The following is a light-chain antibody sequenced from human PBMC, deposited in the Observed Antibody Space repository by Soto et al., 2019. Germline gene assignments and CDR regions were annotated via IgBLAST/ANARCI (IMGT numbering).Light chain of an antibody. J-gene: IGKJ2*01. Sequence: DLQMTQSPSSLPASVGDRVTLTCRASQSSSTYLNWYQQKPGKAPKLVIYAASSLQSGVPSRLSGSGSGTDFTLTISSLQPEDFATYYCQQSYTIPYTFGQGTKLEIK. CDR2: AAS. V-gene: IGKV1-39*01. CDR3: QQSYTIPYT. CDR1: QSSSTY.